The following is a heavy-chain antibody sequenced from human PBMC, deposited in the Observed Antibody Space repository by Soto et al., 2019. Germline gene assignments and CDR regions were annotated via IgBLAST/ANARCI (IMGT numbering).Heavy chain of an antibody. D-gene: IGHD2-2*01. J-gene: IGHJ6*01. V-gene: IGHV1-69*01. CDR2: IIPISGTA. Sequence: QVQLVQSGAEVQKPGSSVKVSCKASGGTFSSYAISWVRQAPGQGLEWMGGIIPISGTANYAQKFQGRVTITAEDSTSTAYMELSSLRSEDTAVYYCARSQGSSTSLAIYYYYYYGMDVWGQGTRVTVFS. CDR3: ARSQGSSTSLAIYYYYYYGMDV. CDR1: GGTFSSYA.